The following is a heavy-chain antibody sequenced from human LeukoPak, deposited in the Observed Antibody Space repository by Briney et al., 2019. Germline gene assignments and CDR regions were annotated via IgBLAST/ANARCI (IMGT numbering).Heavy chain of an antibody. CDR3: ARLADYDSSGYLSY. CDR2: IWYDGFNK. CDR1: GFTFSSYV. V-gene: IGHV3-33*01. D-gene: IGHD3-22*01. J-gene: IGHJ4*02. Sequence: PGRSLRLSCAASGFTFSSYVMHWIRQAPGKGLEWVAVIWYDGFNKYYADSVKGRFTISRDNSKNTLYLQMNSLRAEDTAVYYCARLADYDSSGYLSYWGQGTLVTVSS.